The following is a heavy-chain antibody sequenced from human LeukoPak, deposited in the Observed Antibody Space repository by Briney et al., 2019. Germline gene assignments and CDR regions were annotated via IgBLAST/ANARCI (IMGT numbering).Heavy chain of an antibody. CDR3: ARDPGAGPELTTRFLDY. J-gene: IGHJ4*02. CDR1: GFSLSTYS. D-gene: IGHD4-11*01. CDR2: ILFSSSAI. V-gene: IGHV3-48*01. Sequence: PGGPLRPSWAAAGFSLSTYSMDWVRQAPREGLEWVSYILFSSSAIIYAGGVKGNYTIPRNNSNISVYLQMGSLRAEDMAVYYCARDPGAGPELTTRFLDYWGRGTLVTVSS.